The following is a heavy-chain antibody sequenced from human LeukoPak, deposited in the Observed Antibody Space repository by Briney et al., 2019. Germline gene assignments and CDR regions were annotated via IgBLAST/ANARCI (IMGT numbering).Heavy chain of an antibody. Sequence: GASVKVSCKASGYTFTGYYMHWVRQASGQGLEWMGWINPNSGGTNYAQKFQGRVTMTRDTSISTAYMELSRLRSDDTAVYYCARDRYTGYYDSSGYLQGLFDPWGQGTLVTVSS. D-gene: IGHD3-22*01. CDR1: GYTFTGYY. J-gene: IGHJ5*02. V-gene: IGHV1-2*02. CDR3: ARDRYTGYYDSSGYLQGLFDP. CDR2: INPNSGGT.